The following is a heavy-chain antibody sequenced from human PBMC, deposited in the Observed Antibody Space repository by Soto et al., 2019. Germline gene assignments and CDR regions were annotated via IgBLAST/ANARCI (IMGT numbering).Heavy chain of an antibody. V-gene: IGHV1-69*02. CDR2: IIPILGIA. Sequence: HVQLGQSGAEVKKPGSSVKVSCKAFAGTFSSYAISWVRQAPGQGLEWMGRIIPILGIAYYAQKFQARVTITADKSTSPAYMELSSPRAEDTAVYYCAMVRGDFAFDIWGQGTMVTVSS. CDR3: AMVRGDFAFDI. D-gene: IGHD3-10*01. J-gene: IGHJ3*02. CDR1: AGTFSSYA.